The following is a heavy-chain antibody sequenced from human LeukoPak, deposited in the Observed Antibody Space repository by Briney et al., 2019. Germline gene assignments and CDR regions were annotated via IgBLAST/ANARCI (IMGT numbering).Heavy chain of an antibody. V-gene: IGHV1-2*02. J-gene: IGHJ2*01. D-gene: IGHD4-23*01. CDR3: ARVDPLLTPSRYFDL. CDR2: INPNSGGT. Sequence: ASVKVSCKASGYTFTGYYMHWVRQAPGQGLEWMGWINPNSGGTNYAQKFQGRVTMTRDTSISTDYMELRRLRSDDTAVYYCARVDPLLTPSRYFDLWGRGTLVTVSS. CDR1: GYTFTGYY.